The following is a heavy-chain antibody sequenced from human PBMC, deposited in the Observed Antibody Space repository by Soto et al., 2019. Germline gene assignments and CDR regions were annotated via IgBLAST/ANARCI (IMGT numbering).Heavy chain of an antibody. V-gene: IGHV3-23*01. J-gene: IGHJ4*02. CDR1: GLTVSKHA. CDR3: AKTPGVITVISAFDH. CDR2: ISVSGAST. Sequence: GGSLKISWGASGLTVSKHALAWVRQAPGKGLEWVSAISVSGASTYDSDSVKGRFVISRDNSNNTLYLQMNSLKAEDTAVYYCAKTPGVITVISAFDHWGQGTPVTVSS. D-gene: IGHD2-21*01.